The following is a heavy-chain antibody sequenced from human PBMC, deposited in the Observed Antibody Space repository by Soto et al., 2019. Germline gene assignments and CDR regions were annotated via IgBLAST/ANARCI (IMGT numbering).Heavy chain of an antibody. CDR3: ARDQYSRYSSSWYYFDY. V-gene: IGHV4-59*01. CDR1: GGSISSYY. Sequence: SETLSLTCTVSGGSISSYYWSWIRQPPGKGLEWIGYTYYSGSTNYNPSLKSRVTISVDTSKNQFSLKLSSVTAADTAVYYCARDQYSRYSSSWYYFDYWGQGTLVTVSS. D-gene: IGHD6-13*01. J-gene: IGHJ4*02. CDR2: TYYSGST.